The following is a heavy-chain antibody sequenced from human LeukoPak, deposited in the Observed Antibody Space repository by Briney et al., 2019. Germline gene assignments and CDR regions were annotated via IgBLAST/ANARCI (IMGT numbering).Heavy chain of an antibody. D-gene: IGHD2-21*02. CDR1: GGSFSGYY. CDR3: ARHGDLRGDYVVDY. V-gene: IGHV4-34*01. CDR2: INHSGST. Sequence: KPSETLSLTCAVYGGSFSGYYWSWIRQPPGKGLEWIGEINHSGSTNYNPSLKSRVTISVDTSKNQFSLKLSSVTAADTAVYYCARHGDLRGDYVVDYWGQGTLVTVSS. J-gene: IGHJ4*02.